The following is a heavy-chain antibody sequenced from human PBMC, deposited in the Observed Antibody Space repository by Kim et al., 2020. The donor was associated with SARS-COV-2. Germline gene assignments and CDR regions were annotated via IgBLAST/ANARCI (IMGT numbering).Heavy chain of an antibody. CDR2: VDYDGINT. V-gene: IGHV3-74*01. Sequence: GGSLRLSCVASGFNLGTYWMNWVRQAPGKGLVWVSRVDYDGINTFYADSVKGRFTVSRDNAKNTLFLQMNSLKAEDTAVYYCAKGDYDPNWGQGTPVTVS. CDR3: AKGDYDPN. CDR1: GFNLGTYW. D-gene: IGHD3-22*01. J-gene: IGHJ4*02.